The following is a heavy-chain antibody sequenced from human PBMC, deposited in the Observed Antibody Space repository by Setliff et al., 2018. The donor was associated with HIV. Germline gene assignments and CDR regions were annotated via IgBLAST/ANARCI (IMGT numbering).Heavy chain of an antibody. Sequence: SGPTLVNPTQTLTLTCTFSGFSLSTSGMRVSWIRQPPGKALEWLARIDWDDNKYYSESLRSRLTISKDTSKDQVVLTMTNMDPVDTATYFCARGRGMSYYYYYMDVWGKGTTVTVSS. J-gene: IGHJ6*03. CDR1: GFSLSTSGMR. V-gene: IGHV2-70*04. D-gene: IGHD3-16*01. CDR3: ARGRGMSYYYYYMDV. CDR2: IDWDDNK.